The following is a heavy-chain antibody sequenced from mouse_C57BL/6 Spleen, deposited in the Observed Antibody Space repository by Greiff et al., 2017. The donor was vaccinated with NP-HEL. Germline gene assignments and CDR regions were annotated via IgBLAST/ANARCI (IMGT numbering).Heavy chain of an antibody. D-gene: IGHD2-3*01. V-gene: IGHV1-85*01. J-gene: IGHJ4*01. Sequence: VKLQESGPELVKPGASVKLSCKASGYTFTSYGMNWVKQRPGQGLEWIGWIYPRDGSTNYNEKFKGKATLTVDKSSSTAYMELHSLTSDESSVYCCARRAGYWGAMDDWGKGTSVTVSS. CDR2: IYPRDGST. CDR1: GYTFTSYG. CDR3: ARRAGYWGAMDD.